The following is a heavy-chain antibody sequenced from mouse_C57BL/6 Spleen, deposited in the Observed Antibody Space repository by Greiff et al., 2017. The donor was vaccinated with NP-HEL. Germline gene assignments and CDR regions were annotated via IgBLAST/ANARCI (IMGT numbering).Heavy chain of an antibody. J-gene: IGHJ3*01. V-gene: IGHV1-19*01. CDR1: GYTFTDYY. CDR2: INPYNGGT. D-gene: IGHD1-1*01. CDR3: AGYYDSSLAWFAY. Sequence: EVQLQQSGPVLVKPGASVKMSCKASGYTFTDYYMNWVKQSHGKSLEWIGVINPYNGGTSYNQKFKGKATLTVDKSSSTAYVELNSLTSEDSAVYYCAGYYDSSLAWFAYWGQGTLVTVSA.